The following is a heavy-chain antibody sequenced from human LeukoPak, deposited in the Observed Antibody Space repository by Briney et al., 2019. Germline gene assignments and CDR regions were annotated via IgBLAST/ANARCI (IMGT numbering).Heavy chain of an antibody. J-gene: IGHJ5*02. V-gene: IGHV4-59*08. Sequence: SETLSLTCTVSGGSISSYYWSWIRQTPGKGLEWIGDIYYSGSTNYNPSLKSRVTISVDTSKNQFSLKLSSVAAADTAVYYCARLNSASSLGWFDPWGQGTLVTVSS. D-gene: IGHD1-26*01. CDR3: ARLNSASSLGWFDP. CDR1: GGSISSYY. CDR2: IYYSGST.